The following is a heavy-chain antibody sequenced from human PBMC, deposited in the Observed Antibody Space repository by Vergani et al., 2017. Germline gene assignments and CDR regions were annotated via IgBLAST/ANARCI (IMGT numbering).Heavy chain of an antibody. CDR1: GFTFSSYW. CDR2: INSDGSST. Sequence: EVQLVESGGGLVQPGGSLRLSCAASGFTFSSYWMHWVRQAPGKGLVWVSRINSDGSSTSYADSVKGRFTISRDNAKNTLYLQMNSLRAEDTAVYYCALLLSGYYLGYGMDVWGQGTTVTVSS. V-gene: IGHV3-74*01. J-gene: IGHJ6*02. D-gene: IGHD3-22*01. CDR3: ALLLSGYYLGYGMDV.